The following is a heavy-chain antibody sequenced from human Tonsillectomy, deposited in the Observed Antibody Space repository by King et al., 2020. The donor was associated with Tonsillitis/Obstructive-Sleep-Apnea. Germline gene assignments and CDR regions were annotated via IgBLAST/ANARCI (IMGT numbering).Heavy chain of an antibody. CDR2: IKQDGSEK. Sequence: VQLVESGGGLVQPGGSLRLSCAASGFTFSSYWMSWVRQAPGKGLEWVANIKQDGSEKYYVDSVKGRFTISRDNAKNSLYLQMNSLRAEDTVVYYCAREGSNYVRGMDVWGQGTTVTVSS. CDR1: GFTFSSYW. J-gene: IGHJ6*02. V-gene: IGHV3-7*03. CDR3: AREGSNYVRGMDV. D-gene: IGHD4-11*01.